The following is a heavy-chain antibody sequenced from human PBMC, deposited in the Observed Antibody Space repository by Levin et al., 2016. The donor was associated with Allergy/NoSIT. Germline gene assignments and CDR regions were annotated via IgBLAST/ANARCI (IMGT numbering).Heavy chain of an antibody. J-gene: IGHJ3*02. D-gene: IGHD3-9*01. V-gene: IGHV4-39*01. CDR2: IYYSGS. CDR3: ASQYYDILTGPSDDVFAI. CDR1: GASISSSNYY. Sequence: SETLSLTCTVSGASISSSNYYWDWFRQPPGKGLEWIGSIYYSGSNYSPSLKSRVTISRDTSKSQFSLKLTSVTAADTAVYYCASQYYDILTGPSDDVFAIWGQGTMVTVSS.